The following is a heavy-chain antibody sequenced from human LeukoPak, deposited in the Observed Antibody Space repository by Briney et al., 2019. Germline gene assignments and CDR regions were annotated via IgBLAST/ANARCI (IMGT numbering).Heavy chain of an antibody. CDR3: AAYDFWSGYSYYFDH. J-gene: IGHJ4*02. CDR2: IYHSGRT. CDR1: GGSISSYY. V-gene: IGHV4-59*04. D-gene: IGHD3-3*01. Sequence: PSETLSLTCTVSGGSISSYYWSWIRQPPGKGLEWIGSIYHSGRTYYNPSLKSRLTISVDTSKNQFSLKLSSVTAADTAVYYCAAYDFWSGYSYYFDHWGQGILVTVSS.